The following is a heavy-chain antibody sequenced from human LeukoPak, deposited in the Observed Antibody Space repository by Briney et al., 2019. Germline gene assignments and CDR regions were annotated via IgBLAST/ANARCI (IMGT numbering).Heavy chain of an antibody. CDR3: AREQTYYDILTGYDFSGYYYCMDV. CDR2: FDPKDGET. Sequence: ASVKVSCKVSGYTLTELSMHWVRQAPGKGLEWMGSFDPKDGETIYAQKFQGRVTMTEDTSTDTAYMELSSLRSEDTAVYYCAREQTYYDILTGYDFSGYYYCMDVWGKGTTVTVSS. J-gene: IGHJ6*03. CDR1: GYTLTELS. V-gene: IGHV1-24*01. D-gene: IGHD3-9*01.